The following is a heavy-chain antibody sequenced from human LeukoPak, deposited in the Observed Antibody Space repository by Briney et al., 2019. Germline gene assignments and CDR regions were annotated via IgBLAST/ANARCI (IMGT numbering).Heavy chain of an antibody. CDR2: ISYDGSNK. Sequence: GTSLRLSCTAPGFTFSSYAIHWVRQAPGKGLEWVAVISYDGSNKYYADSVKGRFTISRDNSKNTLYLQMNSLRAEDTAVYYCASAYYDILTGYYHEFDYWGQGTLVTVSS. J-gene: IGHJ4*02. CDR3: ASAYYDILTGYYHEFDY. D-gene: IGHD3-9*01. CDR1: GFTFSSYA. V-gene: IGHV3-30-3*02.